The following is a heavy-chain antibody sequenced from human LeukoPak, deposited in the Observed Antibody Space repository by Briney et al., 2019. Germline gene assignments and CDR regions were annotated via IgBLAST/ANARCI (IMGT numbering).Heavy chain of an antibody. CDR2: INPNSGGT. J-gene: IGHJ4*02. D-gene: IGHD6-13*01. CDR1: GYTFTGYY. CDR3: ARGGSSSWYLTDAYFDY. V-gene: IGHV1-2*04. Sequence: GASVKVSCKASGYTFTGYYMHWVRQAPGQGLEWIGWINPNSGGTNYAQKFQGWVTMTRDTSISTAYMELSRLRSDDTAVYYCARGGSSSWYLTDAYFDYWGRGTLVTVSS.